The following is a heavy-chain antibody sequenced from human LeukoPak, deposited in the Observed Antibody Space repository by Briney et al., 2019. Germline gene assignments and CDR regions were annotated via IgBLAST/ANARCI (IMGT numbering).Heavy chain of an antibody. CDR1: GYTFTSYD. D-gene: IGHD5-24*01. V-gene: IGHV1-8*03. Sequence: ASVKVSCKASGYTFTSYDINWVRQATGQGLEWIGWMNPNSGNTGYAQKFQGRVTITRNTSISTAYMELSSLRSEDTAVYYCARDKRGQGWLQLQYFQHWGQGTLVTVSS. CDR2: MNPNSGNT. CDR3: ARDKRGQGWLQLQYFQH. J-gene: IGHJ1*01.